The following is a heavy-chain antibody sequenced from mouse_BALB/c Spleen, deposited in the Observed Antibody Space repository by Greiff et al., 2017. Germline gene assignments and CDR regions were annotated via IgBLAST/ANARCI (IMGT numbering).Heavy chain of an antibody. J-gene: IGHJ2*01. CDR3: ARLRPGSTYYFDY. CDR2: INPGSGGT. D-gene: IGHD1-1*01. CDR1: GYAFTNYL. Sequence: VQLQESGAELVRPGTSVKVSCKASGYAFTNYLIEWVKQRPGQGLEWIGVINPGSGGTNYNEKFKGKATLTADKSSSTAYMQLSSLTSDDSAVYFCARLRPGSTYYFDYWGQGTTLTVSS. V-gene: IGHV1-54*01.